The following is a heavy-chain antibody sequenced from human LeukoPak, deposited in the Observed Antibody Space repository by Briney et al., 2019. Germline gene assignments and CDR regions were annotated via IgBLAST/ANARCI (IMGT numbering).Heavy chain of an antibody. CDR2: IYYSGST. J-gene: IGHJ4*02. V-gene: IGHV4-31*03. CDR3: ARGNGLLFGVVVVPAAIPAYFDY. Sequence: SETLSLTCTVSGGSISSGGYYWSWIRQHPGKGLEWIGYIYYSGSTYYNPSLKSRVTISVDTSKNQFSLKLSSVTAADTAVYYCARGNGLLFGVVVVPAAIPAYFDYWGQGTLVTVSS. D-gene: IGHD2-2*02. CDR1: GGSISSGGYY.